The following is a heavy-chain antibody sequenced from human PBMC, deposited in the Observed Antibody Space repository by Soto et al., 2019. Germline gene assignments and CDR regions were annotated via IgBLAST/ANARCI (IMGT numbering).Heavy chain of an antibody. CDR2: TYYVGSP. Sequence: SETLSLTCTVSGDSISSGGSYWTWIRQHPGKGLEWIGYTYYVGSPYYNPSLQSRVTISVDTSKNQVSLKLSSVTAADTAVYYCARAGGTVAAINFYGLDVWGQGTTVTVSS. J-gene: IGHJ6*02. CDR1: GDSISSGGSY. CDR3: ARAGGTVAAINFYGLDV. D-gene: IGHD1-26*01. V-gene: IGHV4-31*03.